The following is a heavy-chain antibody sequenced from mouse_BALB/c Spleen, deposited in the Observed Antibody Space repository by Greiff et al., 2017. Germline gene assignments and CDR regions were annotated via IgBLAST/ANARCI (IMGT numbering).Heavy chain of an antibody. CDR2: IWGGGST. V-gene: IGHV2-6-5*01. CDR1: GFSLTSYG. CDR3: AKVLRRNYYAMDY. Sequence: VMLVESGPDLVAPSQSLSITCTVSGFSLTSYGVHWIRQPPGKGLEWLGVIWGGGSTYYNSALKSRLSISKDNSKSQVFLKMNSLQTDDTAMYYCAKVLRRNYYAMDYWGQGTSVTVSS. D-gene: IGHD1-1*01. J-gene: IGHJ4*01.